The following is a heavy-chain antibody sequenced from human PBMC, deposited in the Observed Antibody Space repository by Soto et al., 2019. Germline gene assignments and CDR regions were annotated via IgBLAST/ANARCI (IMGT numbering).Heavy chain of an antibody. D-gene: IGHD3-3*01. J-gene: IGHJ4*02. Sequence: PSETLSLTCTVSGGSISSSSYYWGWIRQPPGKGLEWIGSIYYSGSTYYNPSLKSRVTISVDTSKNQFSLKLISVTAADTALYYCARNYDFWSGYTTNDYWGQGTLVTVSS. CDR2: IYYSGST. V-gene: IGHV4-39*01. CDR1: GGSISSSSYY. CDR3: ARNYDFWSGYTTNDY.